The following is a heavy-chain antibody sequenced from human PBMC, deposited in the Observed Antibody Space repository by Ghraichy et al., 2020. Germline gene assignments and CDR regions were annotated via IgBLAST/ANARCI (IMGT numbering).Heavy chain of an antibody. D-gene: IGHD1-1*01. CDR2: ISGSGNTL. Sequence: GGSLRLSCAVSGFLFSAHDMSWVRQAPGKGLEWVSTISGSGNTLYSAASVRGRFTVSRDISKNTLFLQLNSPRLDDTAVYYCAKANLATTTEAWTYGMDVRGQGTAVIVSS. V-gene: IGHV3-23*01. CDR1: GFLFSAHD. CDR3: AKANLATTTEAWTYGMDV. J-gene: IGHJ6*02.